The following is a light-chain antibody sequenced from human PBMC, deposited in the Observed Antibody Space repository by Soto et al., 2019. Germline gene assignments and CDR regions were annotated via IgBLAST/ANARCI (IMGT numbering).Light chain of an antibody. CDR1: QSIRGW. Sequence: DIQMTQSPSTLSASVGDRVTITCRASQSIRGWLAWLQQQPGKAPKLLIYAASNLESAVPSRFSGSGSGTEFTLPINGLQPDDFATYYCHQYLTEPWTFGQGTKVEI. V-gene: IGKV1-5*03. CDR3: HQYLTEPWT. J-gene: IGKJ1*01. CDR2: AAS.